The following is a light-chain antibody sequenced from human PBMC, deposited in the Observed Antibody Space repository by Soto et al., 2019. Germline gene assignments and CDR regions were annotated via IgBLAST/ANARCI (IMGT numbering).Light chain of an antibody. Sequence: EIVLTQSPGTLSLSPGERATLSCRASQSVSSSYLAWYQQKPGQAPRLLIYGASSRATGIPDRFSGSGSGIDVTITISRLEPEDFAVYYCQQYGSSPLYTFGQGTKLEIK. J-gene: IGKJ2*01. CDR1: QSVSSSY. CDR2: GAS. V-gene: IGKV3-20*01. CDR3: QQYGSSPLYT.